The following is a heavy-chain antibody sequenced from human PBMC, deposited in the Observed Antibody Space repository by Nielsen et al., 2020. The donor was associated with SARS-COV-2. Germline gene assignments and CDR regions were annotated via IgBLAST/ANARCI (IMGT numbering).Heavy chain of an antibody. CDR3: ARGAQQWLADY. J-gene: IGHJ4*02. CDR1: GYTFTSYA. V-gene: IGHV1-2*02. Sequence: ASVKVSCKASGYTFTSYAMNWVRQAPGQGLEWMGWFNPGSGGTKYAQKFQGRVTTTRDMSVNTAYMELSGLTSDDTAVYYCARGAQQWLADYWGQGTLVTVSS. CDR2: FNPGSGGT. D-gene: IGHD6-19*01.